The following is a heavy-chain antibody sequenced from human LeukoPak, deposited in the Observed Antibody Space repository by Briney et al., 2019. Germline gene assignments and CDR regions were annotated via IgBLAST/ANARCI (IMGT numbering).Heavy chain of an antibody. CDR1: GDSISSGDYY. Sequence: TSETLSLTCTVSGDSISSGDYYWSWIRQPPGKGLEWIGYIYYSGSTNYNPSLKSRVTISVDTSKNQFSLKLSSVTAADTAVYYCARPRRYYDSSGSGWFDPWGQGTLVTVSS. D-gene: IGHD3-22*01. CDR3: ARPRRYYDSSGSGWFDP. J-gene: IGHJ5*02. V-gene: IGHV4-61*08. CDR2: IYYSGST.